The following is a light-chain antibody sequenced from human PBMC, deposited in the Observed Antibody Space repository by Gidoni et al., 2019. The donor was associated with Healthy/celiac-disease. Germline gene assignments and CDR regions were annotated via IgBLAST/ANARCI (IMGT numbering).Light chain of an antibody. CDR3: QQSYSTPLT. CDR2: AAS. V-gene: IGKV1-39*01. CDR1: QSISSY. J-gene: IGKJ4*01. Sequence: IQMTPPPPSLSASVGDRVTITCRASQSISSYLNWYQQKPGKAPKLLIYAASSLQSGVPSRFSGSGSGTDFTLTISSLQPEDFATYYCQQSYSTPLTFGGGTKVEIK.